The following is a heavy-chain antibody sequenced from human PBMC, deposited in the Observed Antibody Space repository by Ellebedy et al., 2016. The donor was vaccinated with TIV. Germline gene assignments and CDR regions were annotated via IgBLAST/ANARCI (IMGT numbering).Heavy chain of an antibody. CDR2: IKRKTDGGTT. Sequence: GESLKIPCAASGSSFNNAWMTWVRQAPGKGPEWVGRIKRKTDGGTTDYAAPVKGRFTISRDDSKTTLYLQMNSLETEDTAVYYCTTGPDYWGQGTLVTVSS. CDR1: GSSFNNAW. V-gene: IGHV3-15*01. J-gene: IGHJ4*02. CDR3: TTGPDY.